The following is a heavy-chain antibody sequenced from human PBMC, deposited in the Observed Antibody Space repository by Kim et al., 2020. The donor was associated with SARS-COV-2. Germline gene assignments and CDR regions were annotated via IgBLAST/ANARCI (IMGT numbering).Heavy chain of an antibody. J-gene: IGHJ6*02. CDR2: INHSGST. CDR1: GGSFSGYY. D-gene: IGHD3-10*01. V-gene: IGHV4-34*01. CDR3: ARGTMVRGVIIRLYYYYGMDV. Sequence: SETLSLTCAVYGGSFSGYYWSWIRQPPGKGLEWIGEINHSGSTNYNPSLKSRVTISVDTSKNQFSLKLSSVTAADTAVYYCARGTMVRGVIIRLYYYYGMDVWGQGTTVTVSS.